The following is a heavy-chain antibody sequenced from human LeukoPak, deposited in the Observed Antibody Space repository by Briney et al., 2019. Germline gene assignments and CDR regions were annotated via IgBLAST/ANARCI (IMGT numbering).Heavy chain of an antibody. J-gene: IGHJ6*03. CDR1: GGSISSYY. CDR2: IYYSGST. Sequence: PSETLSLTCTVSGGSISSYYWSWIRQPPGKGLEWIGYIYYSGSTNYNPSLKSRVTISVDTSKNQFSLKLSSVTAADTAVYYCARLEQYCYYYMDVWGKGTTVTVSS. D-gene: IGHD5-24*01. V-gene: IGHV4-59*01. CDR3: ARLEQYCYYYMDV.